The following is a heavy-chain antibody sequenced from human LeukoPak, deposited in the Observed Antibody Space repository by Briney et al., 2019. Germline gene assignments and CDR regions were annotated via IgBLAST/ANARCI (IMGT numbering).Heavy chain of an antibody. Sequence: GSLRLSCAASGFTVSSNYMSWVRQAPGKGLGWIGEINHSGSTNYNPSLKSRVTISVDTSKNQFSLKLSSVTAADTAVYYCARGRYSSSWYGYWGQGTLVTVSS. V-gene: IGHV4-34*01. D-gene: IGHD6-13*01. CDR3: ARGRYSSSWYGY. J-gene: IGHJ4*02. CDR1: GFTVSSNY. CDR2: INHSGST.